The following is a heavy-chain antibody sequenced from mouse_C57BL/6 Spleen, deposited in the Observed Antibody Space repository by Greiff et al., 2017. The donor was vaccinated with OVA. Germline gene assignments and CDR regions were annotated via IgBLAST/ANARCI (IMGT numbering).Heavy chain of an antibody. J-gene: IGHJ2*01. CDR2: IYPGDGDT. CDR1: GYAFSSSW. D-gene: IGHD1-1*01. CDR3: AREASYYGSSLDY. Sequence: VQLQQSGPELVKPGASVKISCKASGYAFSSSWMNWVKQRPGKGLEWIGRIYPGDGDTNYNGKFKGKATLTVDKSSSTAYMQLSSLTSEDSAVYYCAREASYYGSSLDYWGQGTTLTVSS. V-gene: IGHV1-82*01.